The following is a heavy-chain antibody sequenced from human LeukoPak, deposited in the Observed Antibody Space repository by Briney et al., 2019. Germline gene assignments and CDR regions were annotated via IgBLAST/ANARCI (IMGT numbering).Heavy chain of an antibody. CDR1: GFTFSSYW. V-gene: IGHV3-7*04. CDR3: ARGSNAALWFGELSPSDFGMDV. Sequence: GGSLRLSCAASGFTFSSYWMSWVRQAPGKGLEWVANIKQDGSEKYYVDSVKGRFTISRDNAKNSLYLQMNSLRAEDTAVYYCARGSNAALWFGELSPSDFGMDVWGQGTTVTVSS. D-gene: IGHD3-10*01. J-gene: IGHJ6*02. CDR2: IKQDGSEK.